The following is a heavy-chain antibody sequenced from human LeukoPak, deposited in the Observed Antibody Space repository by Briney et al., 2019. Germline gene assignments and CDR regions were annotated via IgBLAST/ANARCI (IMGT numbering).Heavy chain of an antibody. V-gene: IGHV3-49*04. D-gene: IGHD3-22*01. CDR2: IRSKAYGGTT. J-gene: IGHJ4*02. CDR1: GFTFGDYA. Sequence: GESLRLSCTASGFTFGDYAMSWVRQAPGKGLEWVGFIRSKAYGGTTEYAASVKGRFTISRDDSKNIAYLQMNSLKTEDTAVYYCTRVSEYYYDSSGPGYYFDYWGQGTLVTVSS. CDR3: TRVSEYYYDSSGPGYYFDY.